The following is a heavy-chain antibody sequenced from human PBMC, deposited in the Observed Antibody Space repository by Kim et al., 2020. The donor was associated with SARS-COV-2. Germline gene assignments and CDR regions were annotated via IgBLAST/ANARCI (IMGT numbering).Heavy chain of an antibody. CDR1: GFTFSSYA. V-gene: IGHV3-23*01. Sequence: GGSLRLSCAASGFTFSSYAMSWVRQAPGKGLEWVSAISGSGGSTYYADSVKGRFTISRDNSKNTLYLQMNSLRAEDTAVYYCAKSAWMMVRGVKPQFDYWGQGTLVTVSS. D-gene: IGHD3-10*01. CDR3: AKSAWMMVRGVKPQFDY. J-gene: IGHJ4*02. CDR2: ISGSGGST.